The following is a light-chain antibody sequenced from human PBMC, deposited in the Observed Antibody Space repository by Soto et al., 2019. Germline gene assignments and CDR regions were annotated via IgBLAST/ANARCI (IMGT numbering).Light chain of an antibody. CDR3: QQYGSSPPIT. Sequence: EIVLTQSPGTLSLSPGERATLSCRASHSVSSSYLAWYQQKPGQAPRLLIYGASSRATGITDRFSGSGSGTDFTLTISRLEPEDFAVYYGQQYGSSPPITFGQGTRLEIK. V-gene: IGKV3-20*01. CDR2: GAS. J-gene: IGKJ5*01. CDR1: HSVSSSY.